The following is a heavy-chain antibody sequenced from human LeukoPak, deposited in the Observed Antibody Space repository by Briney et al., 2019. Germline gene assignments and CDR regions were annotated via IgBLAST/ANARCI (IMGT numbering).Heavy chain of an antibody. CDR2: VHNSGST. V-gene: IGHV4-59*01. J-gene: IGHJ4*02. CDR1: GGSIIGYY. D-gene: IGHD2-21*02. CDR3: ARGSYCGGDCYNY. Sequence: PSETLSLTCTVSGGSIIGYYWSWFRQPPRKALEWIGWVHNSGSTNYNPSLKSRVTISVDTSKNQFSLKLSSVTAADTAVYYCARGSYCGGDCYNYWGQGTLVTASS.